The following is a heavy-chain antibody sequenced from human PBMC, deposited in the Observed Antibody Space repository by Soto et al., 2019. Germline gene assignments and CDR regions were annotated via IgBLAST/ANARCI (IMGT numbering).Heavy chain of an antibody. D-gene: IGHD5-18*01. CDR3: ARHSGYGPHYFDY. CDR1: GGSISSSSYY. J-gene: IGHJ4*02. V-gene: IGHV4-39*01. CDR2: IYYSGST. Sequence: SETLSLTCTVSGGSISSSSYYWGWIRQPPGKGLEWIGSIYYSGSTYYNPSLKSRVTISVDTSKNQFSLKLSSVTAADTAVFYCARHSGYGPHYFDYWGQGTLVTVSS.